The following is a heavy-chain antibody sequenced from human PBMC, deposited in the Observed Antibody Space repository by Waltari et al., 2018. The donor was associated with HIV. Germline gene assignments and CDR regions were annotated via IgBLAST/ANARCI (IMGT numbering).Heavy chain of an antibody. CDR1: GSTFTDYY. D-gene: IGHD3-22*01. V-gene: IGHV1-2*02. CDR2: INPNSGNT. J-gene: IGHJ4*02. Sequence: QVQLVQSGAEVQKPGASVTVSCKASGSTFTDYYMPWVRQAPGQGLEWLGWINPNSGNTIYAQNFQGRVSMTRDTSIRTAYMELSRLRSDDTAVYYCARDLIFYYDTSDYYPFDYWGQGTLVTVSS. CDR3: ARDLIFYYDTSDYYPFDY.